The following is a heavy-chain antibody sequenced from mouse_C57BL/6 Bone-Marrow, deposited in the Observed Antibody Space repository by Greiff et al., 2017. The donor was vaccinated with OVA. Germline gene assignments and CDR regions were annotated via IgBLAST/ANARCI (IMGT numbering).Heavy chain of an antibody. Sequence: VQLQQSGPELVKPGASVKMSCKASGYTFTDYNMHWVKQSHGKSLEWIGYINPNNGGTSYNQKFKGKATLTVNKSSSTAYMELRSLTSEDSAVYYCARSRRRGGYFYVWGTGTTVTVSS. CDR1: GYTFTDYN. D-gene: IGHD3-1*01. V-gene: IGHV1-22*01. CDR2: INPNNGGT. CDR3: ARSRRRGGYFYV. J-gene: IGHJ1*03.